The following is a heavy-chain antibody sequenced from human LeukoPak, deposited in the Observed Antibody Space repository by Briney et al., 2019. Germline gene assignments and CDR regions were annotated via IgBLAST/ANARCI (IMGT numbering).Heavy chain of an antibody. CDR3: AVGYYDILTGYYKPLDY. CDR1: GGSFSGYY. Sequence: SETLSLTCAVYGGSFSGYYWSWIRQPPGKGLEWIGEINHSGSTNYNPSLKSRVTISVDTSKNQFSLKLSSVTAADTAVYYCAVGYYDILTGYYKPLDYWGQGTLVTVSS. D-gene: IGHD3-9*01. CDR2: INHSGST. V-gene: IGHV4-34*01. J-gene: IGHJ4*02.